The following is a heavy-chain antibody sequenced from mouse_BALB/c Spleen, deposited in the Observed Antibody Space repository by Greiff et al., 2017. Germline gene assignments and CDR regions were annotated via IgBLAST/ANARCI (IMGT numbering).Heavy chain of an antibody. V-gene: IGHV5-6*01. CDR1: GFTFSSYA. Sequence: EVQGVESGGDLVKPGGSLKLSCAASGFTFSSYAMSWVRQTPDKRLEWVATISSGGSYTYYPDSVKGRYTISRDNAKNTQYLQMSSLKSEDTAMYYCAREKSGGYGYYEDYFDYWGQGTTLTVSS. D-gene: IGHD2-3*01. CDR3: AREKSGGYGYYEDYFDY. CDR2: ISSGGSYT. J-gene: IGHJ2*01.